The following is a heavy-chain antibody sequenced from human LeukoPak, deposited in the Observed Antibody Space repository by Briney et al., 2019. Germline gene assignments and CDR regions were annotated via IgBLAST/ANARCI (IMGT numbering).Heavy chain of an antibody. J-gene: IGHJ6*02. CDR1: GFTFSSYS. CDR3: ARGLGVQLEYYGMDV. V-gene: IGHV3-48*04. CDR2: ISSSSSTI. Sequence: GGSLRLSCAASGFTFSSYSMNWVRQAPGKGLEWVSYISSSSSTIYYADSVKGRFTISRDNAKNSLYLQMNSLRAEDTAVYYCARGLGVQLEYYGMDVWGQGTTVTVSS. D-gene: IGHD1-1*01.